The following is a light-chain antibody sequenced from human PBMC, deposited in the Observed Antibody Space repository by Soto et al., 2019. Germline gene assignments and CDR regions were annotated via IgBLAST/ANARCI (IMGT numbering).Light chain of an antibody. V-gene: IGKV3-15*01. Sequence: EKALTQSPGTMSMSPGERATLSCKTSQSGGSNYLAWYQQKPGQAPRLLIYASSTRATGIPARFSGSGSGAEFTLTISSLQSEDFAIYYCQQYNNWPWTFGQGTKVDI. CDR1: QSGGSN. CDR2: ASS. CDR3: QQYNNWPWT. J-gene: IGKJ1*01.